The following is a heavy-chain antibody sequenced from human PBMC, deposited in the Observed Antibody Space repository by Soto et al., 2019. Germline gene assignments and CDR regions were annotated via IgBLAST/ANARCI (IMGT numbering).Heavy chain of an antibody. Sequence: QVQLVQSGAEVKKPGASVKISCEASGYSFTSQYVHWVRQAPGQGLEWMGIINPNGGSTTYAQKFPGGRTRTRDTSTGTGYRGVSSPTSGDPAVYYCAREQGLRPGGGGTEPLDIWGQGTMVTVAS. V-gene: IGHV1-46*03. D-gene: IGHD5-12*01. J-gene: IGHJ3*02. CDR3: AREQGLRPGGGGTEPLDI. CDR2: INPNGGST. CDR1: GYSFTSQY.